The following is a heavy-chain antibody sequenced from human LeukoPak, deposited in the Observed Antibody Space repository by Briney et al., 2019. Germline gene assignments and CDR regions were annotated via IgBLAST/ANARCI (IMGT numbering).Heavy chain of an antibody. CDR3: ARGDRYCSGGSCYYDDALFDY. Sequence: PSETLSLTCTVSGGSISSGGYYWSWIRQHPGKGLEWIGYIYYSGSTYYNPSLKSRVTISVDTSKNQFSLKLSSVTAADTAVYYCARGDRYCSGGSCYYDDALFDYWGQGTLVTVSS. J-gene: IGHJ4*02. D-gene: IGHD2-15*01. CDR1: GGSISSGGYY. CDR2: IYYSGST. V-gene: IGHV4-31*03.